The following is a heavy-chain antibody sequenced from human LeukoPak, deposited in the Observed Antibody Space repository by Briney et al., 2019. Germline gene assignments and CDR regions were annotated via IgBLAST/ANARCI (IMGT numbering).Heavy chain of an antibody. CDR3: ARMAYYYDGSGYGPLDY. J-gene: IGHJ4*02. Sequence: GGSLRLSCAASGFTFSSYSMNWVRQAPGKGLEWVSYISSSESYIYYADSVKGRFTISRDNAKNSLNLQMDSLRAEDTAVYYCARMAYYYDGSGYGPLDYWGQGTLVTVSS. D-gene: IGHD3-22*01. CDR1: GFTFSSYS. V-gene: IGHV3-21*01. CDR2: ISSSESYI.